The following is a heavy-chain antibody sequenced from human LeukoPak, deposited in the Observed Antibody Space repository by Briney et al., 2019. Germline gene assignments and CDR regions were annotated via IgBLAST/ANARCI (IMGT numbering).Heavy chain of an antibody. CDR1: GYTFTGYY. D-gene: IGHD6-19*01. J-gene: IGHJ4*02. CDR3: ARPSRRSSSGWYYFDY. Sequence: GASVKVSCKASGYTFTGYYMHWVRQAPGQGLEWMGWINPNSGGTNYAQKFQGRVTMTRDTSISTAYMELSRLRSDDTAVYYCARPSRRSSSGWYYFDYWGQGTLVTVFS. CDR2: INPNSGGT. V-gene: IGHV1-2*02.